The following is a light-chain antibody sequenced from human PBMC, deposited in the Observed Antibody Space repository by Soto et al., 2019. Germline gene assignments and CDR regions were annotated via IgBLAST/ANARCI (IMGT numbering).Light chain of an antibody. CDR2: GAS. CDR3: QQYGSSPPIT. V-gene: IGKV3-20*01. Sequence: EIALTQSPGTLSLSPGERATLSCRASHSVSSSYLAWYRQKPGQAPRLLIYGASSRATGIPDRFSGSGSGTDFALTISRLEPEDFAGYYCQQYGSSPPITFGQGKRLEIK. CDR1: HSVSSSY. J-gene: IGKJ5*01.